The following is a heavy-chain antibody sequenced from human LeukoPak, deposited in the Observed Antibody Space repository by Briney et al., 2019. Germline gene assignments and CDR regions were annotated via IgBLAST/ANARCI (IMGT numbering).Heavy chain of an antibody. Sequence: SETLSLTCTVSGGSVTGYYWAWIRQSPGKGLEWIGYIYYSGTTNYNPSLKSRVTMSVDTSKNPFSLKLSSVTAADTAVYYCARGGATVTHRSHSDCWGQGTLVTVSS. J-gene: IGHJ4*02. CDR1: GGSVTGYY. V-gene: IGHV4-59*08. D-gene: IGHD4-17*01. CDR2: IYYSGTT. CDR3: ARGGATVTHRSHSDC.